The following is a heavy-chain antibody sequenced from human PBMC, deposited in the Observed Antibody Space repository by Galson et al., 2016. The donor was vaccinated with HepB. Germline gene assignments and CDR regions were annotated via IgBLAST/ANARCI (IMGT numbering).Heavy chain of an antibody. J-gene: IGHJ2*01. CDR3: VRDISSSHFDL. CDR1: GFLFSDYG. V-gene: IGHV3-33*01. CDR2: VFYDDSRK. Sequence: SLRLSCAASGFLFSDYGMHWVRQAPGKGLEWVAVVFYDDSRKYYADFVKGRFSISRDNSKSSLDLDMSSLRAEDTAVYYCVRDISSSHFDLWGRGTLVTVTS. D-gene: IGHD2-2*01.